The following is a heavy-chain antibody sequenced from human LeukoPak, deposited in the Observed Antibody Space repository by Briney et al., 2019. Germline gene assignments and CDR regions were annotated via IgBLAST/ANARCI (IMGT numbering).Heavy chain of an antibody. V-gene: IGHV3-23*01. D-gene: IGHD3-22*01. CDR2: ISGSGGST. J-gene: IGHJ4*02. CDR1: GFTFSSYA. CDR3: AKDLPWNYYDSSGYPVFDY. Sequence: GGSLRLSCAASGFTFSSYAMSWVRQAPGKGLEWVSAISGSGGSTYYADSVKGRFTISRDNSKNTLYLQMNSLRAEDTVVYYCAKDLPWNYYDSSGYPVFDYWGQGTLVTVSS.